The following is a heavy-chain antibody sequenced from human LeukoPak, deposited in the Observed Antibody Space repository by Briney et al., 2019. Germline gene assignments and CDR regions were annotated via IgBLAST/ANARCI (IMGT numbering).Heavy chain of an antibody. Sequence: PSETLSLTCGVSGGSVSSYSWSWIRQPPGKGLEWIGGINPVGLTNYNPSLKSRVTISADTSKSQFSLHVTSVTAAGTAMYYCARGWGSAMIRGLAGDSWGQGTLVTVSS. CDR1: GGSVSSYS. J-gene: IGHJ5*02. CDR3: ARGWGSAMIRGLAGDS. D-gene: IGHD3-10*01. CDR2: INPVGLT. V-gene: IGHV4-34*01.